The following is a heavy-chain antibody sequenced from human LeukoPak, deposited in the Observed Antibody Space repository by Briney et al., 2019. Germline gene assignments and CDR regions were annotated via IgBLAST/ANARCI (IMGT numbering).Heavy chain of an antibody. V-gene: IGHV5-51*01. CDR2: VYPADSDS. D-gene: IGHD6-6*01. CDR3: ARFGFSNSLDFYFDV. Sequence: GESLKISCEASGFNFTNYWIAWVRQTPGKGLDWMGIVYPADSDSKYSPSFQDAVTISADKSTSAAYLEWRSLKASDTATYYCARFGFSNSLDFYFDVWGRGTLVTVSA. CDR1: GFNFTNYW. J-gene: IGHJ2*01.